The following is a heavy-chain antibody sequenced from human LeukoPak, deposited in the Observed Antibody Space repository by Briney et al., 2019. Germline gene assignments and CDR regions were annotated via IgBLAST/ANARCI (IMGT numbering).Heavy chain of an antibody. CDR3: ARIGDSTSCYGPCAYFDH. J-gene: IGHJ4*02. CDR2: INPSGGST. Sequence: ASVKVSCKASGYTFTSYYMHWVRQAPGQGLEWMGIINPSGGSTSYAQKFQGRVTMTRDTSTSTVYMELSSLRSEDTAVYYCARIGDSTSCYGPCAYFDHWGQGTLVTVSS. V-gene: IGHV1-46*01. CDR1: GYTFTSYY. D-gene: IGHD2-2*01.